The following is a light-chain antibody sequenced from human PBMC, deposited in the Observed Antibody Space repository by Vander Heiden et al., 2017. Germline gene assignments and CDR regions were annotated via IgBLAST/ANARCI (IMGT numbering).Light chain of an antibody. V-gene: IGLV1-40*01. Sequence: QPVLTQPPSVSGAPGQRVTISCTGSSSSIGAGYYAHWYQQLPKTAPRLLIYGDNNRPSGVPDRFSGSKSGTSGSLAITGLQAEDEADYFCQSYDNSLSTWVFGGGTKLTVL. CDR1: SSSIGAGYY. CDR2: GDN. CDR3: QSYDNSLSTWV. J-gene: IGLJ3*02.